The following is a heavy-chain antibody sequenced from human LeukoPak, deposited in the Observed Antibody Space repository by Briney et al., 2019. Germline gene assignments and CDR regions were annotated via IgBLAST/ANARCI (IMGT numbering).Heavy chain of an antibody. D-gene: IGHD1-1*01. CDR1: GFTFSSYA. CDR2: ISGSGGST. J-gene: IGHJ4*02. CDR3: AKDSSWNDRRFDY. Sequence: GGSLRLSCAASGFTFSSYAMSWVRQAPGKGLELGSAISGSGGSTYYADSVKGRFTISRDNSKNTLYLQMNSLRAEDTAVYYCAKDSSWNDRRFDYWGQGTLVTVSS. V-gene: IGHV3-23*01.